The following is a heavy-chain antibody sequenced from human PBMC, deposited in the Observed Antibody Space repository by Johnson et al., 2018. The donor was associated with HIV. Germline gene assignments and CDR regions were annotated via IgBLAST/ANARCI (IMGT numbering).Heavy chain of an antibody. V-gene: IGHV3-30*04. CDR2: ISYDGSNK. CDR1: GFTFSSYA. D-gene: IGHD1-26*01. Sequence: QVQLVESGGGVVQPGRSLRLSCAASGFTFSSYAMHWVRQAPGKGLEWVAVISYDGSNKYYADSVKGRFTISRDNSKNTLCLQMNRLRAEDTAVYYCGSPSRGSGSYFGGAFDIWGQGTMVTVSS. J-gene: IGHJ3*02. CDR3: GSPSRGSGSYFGGAFDI.